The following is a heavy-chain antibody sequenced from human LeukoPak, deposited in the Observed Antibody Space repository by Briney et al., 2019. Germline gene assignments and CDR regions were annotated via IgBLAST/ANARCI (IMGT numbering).Heavy chain of an antibody. Sequence: PETLCLTCTASGGSVSSECWTWSRQPPGKGLEWIGYIYYSGSTNYNPSIKSRVTISVNTSKNHFSLKLSSVTAVDTAVYYCARANYDSSGVHDYWGQGTLVTVSS. CDR3: ARANYDSSGVHDY. CDR1: GGSVSSEC. V-gene: IGHV4-59*02. D-gene: IGHD3-22*01. CDR2: IYYSGST. J-gene: IGHJ4*02.